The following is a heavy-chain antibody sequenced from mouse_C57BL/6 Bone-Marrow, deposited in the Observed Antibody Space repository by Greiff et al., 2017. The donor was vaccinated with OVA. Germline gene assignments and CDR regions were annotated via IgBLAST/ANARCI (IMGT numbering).Heavy chain of an antibody. D-gene: IGHD2-3*01. CDR2: INPNNGGT. CDR3: AREGLLLPWFAY. J-gene: IGHJ3*01. CDR1: GYTFTDYY. V-gene: IGHV1-26*01. Sequence: VQLQQSGPELVKPGASVKISCKASGYTFTDYYMNWVKQSHGKSLEWIGDINPNNGGTSYNQKFKGKATLTVDKSSSTAYMELRSLTSEDSAVYYCAREGLLLPWFAYWGQGTLVTVSA.